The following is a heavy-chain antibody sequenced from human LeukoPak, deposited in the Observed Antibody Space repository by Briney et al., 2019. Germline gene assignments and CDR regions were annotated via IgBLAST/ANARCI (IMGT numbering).Heavy chain of an antibody. CDR3: ARGRIMITFGGVIVSTAMDV. CDR2: IYHSGST. D-gene: IGHD3-16*02. V-gene: IGHV4-38-2*02. J-gene: IGHJ6*03. CDR1: GYSISRGYY. Sequence: PSETLSLTCTVSGYSISRGYYWGWIRQPPGKGLEWIGSIYHSGSTYYNPSLKSRVTISVDTSKHHFSLKLSSVTAADTAVYYCARGRIMITFGGVIVSTAMDVWGKGTTVTVSS.